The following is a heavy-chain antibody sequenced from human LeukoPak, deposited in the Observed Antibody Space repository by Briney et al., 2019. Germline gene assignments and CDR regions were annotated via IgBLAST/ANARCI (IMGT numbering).Heavy chain of an antibody. V-gene: IGHV3-53*04. J-gene: IGHJ5*02. CDR3: ARSLTMVRGVNWFDP. CDR2: IYSGGST. D-gene: IGHD3-10*01. CDR1: GFTVSSNY. Sequence: PGGSLRLSCAASGFTVSSNYMSWVRQAPGKGLEWVSVIYSGGSTYYADSVKGRFTISRHNSKNTLYLQMNSLRAEDTAVYYCARSLTMVRGVNWFDPWCQGTLVTVSS.